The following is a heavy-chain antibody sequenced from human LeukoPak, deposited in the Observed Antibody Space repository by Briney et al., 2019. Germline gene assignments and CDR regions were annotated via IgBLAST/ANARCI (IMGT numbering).Heavy chain of an antibody. V-gene: IGHV3-30-3*01. CDR3: AKVLTVVTAIPHFDY. CDR2: ISYDGSNK. J-gene: IGHJ4*02. D-gene: IGHD2-21*02. Sequence: GGSLRLSCAASGFTFSSYAMHWVRQAPGKGLEWVAVISYDGSNKYYADSVKGRFTISRDNSKNTLYLQMNSLRAEDTAVYYCAKVLTVVTAIPHFDYWGQGTLVTVSS. CDR1: GFTFSSYA.